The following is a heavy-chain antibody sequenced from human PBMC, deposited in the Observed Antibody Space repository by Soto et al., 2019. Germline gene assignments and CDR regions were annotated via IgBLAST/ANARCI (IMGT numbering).Heavy chain of an antibody. J-gene: IGHJ4*02. CDR2: IKQDGSEK. Sequence: GGSLRLSCAASGFTFSSYWMSWVRQAPGKGLEWVANIKQDGSEKYYVDSVKGRFTISRDNAKNSLYLQMNSLRAEDTAVYYCARASTSPDSYRTRWLQLREGFDYWGQGTLVTVSS. D-gene: IGHD5-12*01. CDR1: GFTFSSYW. V-gene: IGHV3-7*05. CDR3: ARASTSPDSYRTRWLQLREGFDY.